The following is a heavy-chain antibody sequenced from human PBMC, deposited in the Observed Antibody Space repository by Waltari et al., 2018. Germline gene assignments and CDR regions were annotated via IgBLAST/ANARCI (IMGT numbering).Heavy chain of an antibody. J-gene: IGHJ4*02. CDR3: VRNRGWQQFDF. CDR1: GFTLSNSW. Sequence: EVQLVESGGGLVQPGGSLRLSCAVSGFTLSNSWMGWVRPAPGKGLEWVAGIKEDGGRKDYVDSVKGRFTISRDNAKSTLYLQMNSLRAEDTAVFYCVRNRGWQQFDFWGQGTLVTVSS. D-gene: IGHD2-15*01. V-gene: IGHV3-7*01. CDR2: IKEDGGRK.